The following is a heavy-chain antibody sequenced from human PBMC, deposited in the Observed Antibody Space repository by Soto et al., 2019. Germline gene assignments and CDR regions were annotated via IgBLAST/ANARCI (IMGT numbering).Heavy chain of an antibody. CDR3: ARWAVAGGDYYYGMDV. D-gene: IGHD6-19*01. J-gene: IGHJ6*02. CDR1: GGTFSSYA. CDR2: SIPIFGTA. V-gene: IGHV1-69*01. Sequence: QVQLVQSGAEVKKPGSSVKVSCKASGGTFSSYAISWVRQAPGQGLEWMGGSIPIFGTANYAQKFQGRVTITADESTSTAYMELSSLRSEDTAVYYCARWAVAGGDYYYGMDVWGQGTTVTVSS.